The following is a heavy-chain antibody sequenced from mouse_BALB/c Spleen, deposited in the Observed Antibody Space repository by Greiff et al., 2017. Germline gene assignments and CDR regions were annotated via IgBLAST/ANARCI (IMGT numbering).Heavy chain of an antibody. CDR2: ISNGGGST. J-gene: IGHJ4*01. D-gene: IGHD2-5*01. CDR1: GFTFSSYT. Sequence: EVMLVESGGGLVQPGGSLKLSCAASGFTFSSYTMSWVRQTPEKRLEWVAYISNGGGSTYYPDTVKGRFTISRDNAKNTLYLQMSSLKSEDTAMYYCARHYSNYAMDYWGQGTSVTVSS. V-gene: IGHV5-12-2*01. CDR3: ARHYSNYAMDY.